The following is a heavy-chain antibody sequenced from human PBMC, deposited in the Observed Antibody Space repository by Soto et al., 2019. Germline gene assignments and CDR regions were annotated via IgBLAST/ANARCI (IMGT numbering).Heavy chain of an antibody. CDR2: IYYSGST. Sequence: PSETLSLTCTVSGGSISSGDYYWNWIRQHPGKGLEWIGYIYYSGSTYYNPSLRRRVVISVDTSESQFSLKLSSVTDADTAVYYCAKDKGAVNHGGNSYYFDYWGQGTLVTVSS. D-gene: IGHD2-21*02. J-gene: IGHJ4*02. CDR1: GGSISSGDYY. CDR3: AKDKGAVNHGGNSYYFDY. V-gene: IGHV4-31*03.